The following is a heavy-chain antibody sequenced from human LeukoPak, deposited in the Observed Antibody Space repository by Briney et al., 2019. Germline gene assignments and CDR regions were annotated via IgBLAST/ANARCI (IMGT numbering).Heavy chain of an antibody. CDR2: INPNSGGT. D-gene: IGHD6-13*01. J-gene: IGHJ6*02. V-gene: IGHV1-2*02. Sequence: ASVKVCCTAAGSTFTGYYMHWVRQAPGHGREWRGWINPNSGGTNYAQKFQGRVTMTRDTSISTAYMELSRLRSDDTAVYYCAVRIAADPYYYYYYGMDVWGQGNTGTVSS. CDR3: AVRIAADPYYYYYYGMDV. CDR1: GSTFTGYY.